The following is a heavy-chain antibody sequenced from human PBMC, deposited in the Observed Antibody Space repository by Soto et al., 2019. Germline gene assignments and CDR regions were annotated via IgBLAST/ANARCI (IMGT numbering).Heavy chain of an antibody. J-gene: IGHJ4*02. V-gene: IGHV1-3*01. D-gene: IGHD1-26*01. CDR3: AGDVLVGAKYYFDY. CDR2: INAGNGNT. Sequence: QVQLVQSGAEVKKPGASVKVSCKASGYTFTSYAMHWVRQAPGQRLEWMGWINAGNGNTKYSQKFQGRVTITRDTSASTAYMELSSLRSEDTAVYYCAGDVLVGAKYYFDYWGQGTLVTVSS. CDR1: GYTFTSYA.